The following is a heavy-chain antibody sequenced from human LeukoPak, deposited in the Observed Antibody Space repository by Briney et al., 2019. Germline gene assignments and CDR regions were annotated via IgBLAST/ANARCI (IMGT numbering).Heavy chain of an antibody. CDR2: SYYSGNT. CDR1: GGSISSYY. D-gene: IGHD3-10*01. CDR3: ATSDYGSGSYNY. Sequence: SETLSLTCTVSGGSISSYYWSWLRQPPGKGLEWFGYSYYSGNTNYNPSLKSRVTISVDTSKNPFSLKLSSVTAADTAVYYCATSDYGSGSYNYWGQGTLVTVSS. J-gene: IGHJ4*02. V-gene: IGHV4-59*03.